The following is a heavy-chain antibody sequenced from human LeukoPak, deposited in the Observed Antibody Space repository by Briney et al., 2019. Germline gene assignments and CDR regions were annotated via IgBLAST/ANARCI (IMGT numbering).Heavy chain of an antibody. Sequence: SETLSLTCTVSGGSISSYYWSWMRQPAGKGLDWIGHIQTSGSTNYNPSLKSRVTMSVDTSKNQFSLKLSSVTAADTAVYYCARVEGDYYLDYWGQGILVTVSS. CDR3: ARVEGDYYLDY. V-gene: IGHV4-4*07. D-gene: IGHD1-1*01. CDR2: IQTSGST. J-gene: IGHJ4*02. CDR1: GGSISSYY.